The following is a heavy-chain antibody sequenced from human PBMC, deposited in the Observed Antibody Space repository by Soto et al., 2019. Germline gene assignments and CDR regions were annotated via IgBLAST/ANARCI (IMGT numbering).Heavy chain of an antibody. J-gene: IGHJ2*01. Sequence: QVQLQQWGAGPLRPLETLSLNCGVSGGTFSGYYWAWIRQSPGKGLGWIGEINDRGAINYNPILKSGVNISVATSKTENGMNLPSVTAAYTAFYYWTRGSHDILTGAPWGLYFVLWGRGTLVTVSS. CDR1: GGTFSGYY. D-gene: IGHD3-9*01. V-gene: IGHV4-34*01. CDR2: INDRGAI. CDR3: TRGSHDILTGAPWGLYFVL.